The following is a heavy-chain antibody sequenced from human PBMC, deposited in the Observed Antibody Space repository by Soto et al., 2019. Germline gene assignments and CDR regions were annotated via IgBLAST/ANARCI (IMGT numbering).Heavy chain of an antibody. D-gene: IGHD6-25*01. Sequence: GESLKISCKLSGYSFTGNWIAWVRQVPGKGLEWMGIIFPGDSDVRYSPSFEGLVTISADKSINTAFLQWSSLKPSDTAMYYCARRPPFLSGLHYFDPWGQGTLVTVSS. V-gene: IGHV5-51*01. CDR2: IFPGDSDV. J-gene: IGHJ5*02. CDR3: ARRPPFLSGLHYFDP. CDR1: GYSFTGNW.